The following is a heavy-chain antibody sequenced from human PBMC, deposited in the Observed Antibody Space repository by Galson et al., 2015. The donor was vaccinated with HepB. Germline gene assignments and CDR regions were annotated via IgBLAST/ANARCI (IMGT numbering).Heavy chain of an antibody. Sequence: SVKVSCKASGYTFTSYGISWVRQAPGQGLEWMGWISAYNGNTNYAQKLQGRVTMTTDTSTSTAYMELRSLRSDDTAVYYCARVLIGVVVVVAATPPDYWGQGTLVTVSS. CDR3: ARVLIGVVVVVAATPPDY. V-gene: IGHV1-18*01. D-gene: IGHD2-15*01. CDR1: GYTFTSYG. J-gene: IGHJ4*02. CDR2: ISAYNGNT.